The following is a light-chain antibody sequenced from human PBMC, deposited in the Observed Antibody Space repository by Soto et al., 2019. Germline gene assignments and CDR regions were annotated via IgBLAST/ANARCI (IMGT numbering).Light chain of an antibody. CDR1: QSVSSK. CDR3: QQFTDWPPSYT. CDR2: AAS. V-gene: IGKV3-15*01. J-gene: IGKJ2*01. Sequence: EIVMTQSPATLSVSPGERATLSCRASQSVSSKLAWYQQKPGQAPRLLIYAASTRATGIPTRFSGSGSGTEFTLTISSLQSEDFVVYYCQQFTDWPPSYTFGQGTKLEIK.